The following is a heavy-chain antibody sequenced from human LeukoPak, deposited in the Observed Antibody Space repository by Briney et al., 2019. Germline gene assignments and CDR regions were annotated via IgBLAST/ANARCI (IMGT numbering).Heavy chain of an antibody. V-gene: IGHV4-31*03. CDR1: GGSISSGGYY. CDR3: ARERLLLDSFYGMDV. D-gene: IGHD2-15*01. Sequence: PSQTLSLTCTVSGGSISSGGYYWSWIRQHPGKGLEWVGYIYYSGSTYYNPSLKSRVTISVDTSKNQFSLKLSSVTAADTAVYYCARERLLLDSFYGMDVWGQGTTVTVSS. CDR2: IYYSGST. J-gene: IGHJ6*02.